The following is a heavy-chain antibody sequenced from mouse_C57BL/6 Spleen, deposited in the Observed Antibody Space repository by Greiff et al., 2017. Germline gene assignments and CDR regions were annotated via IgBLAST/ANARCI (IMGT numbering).Heavy chain of an antibody. D-gene: IGHD4-1*01. CDR1: GYTFTSYW. Sequence: QVQLQQPGAELVKPGASVQVSCKASGYTFTSYWMHWVKQRPGQGLEWIGRLHPSASDTNYNQKFKGKATLTVDKSSSTAYMQRSSRTSEDSAVYYCASLTDYFDDWGQGTTLTVSS. CDR2: LHPSASDT. V-gene: IGHV1-74*01. CDR3: ASLTDYFDD. J-gene: IGHJ2*01.